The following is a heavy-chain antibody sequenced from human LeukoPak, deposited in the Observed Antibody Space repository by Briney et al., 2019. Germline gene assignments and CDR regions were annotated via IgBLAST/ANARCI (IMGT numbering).Heavy chain of an antibody. CDR2: IWYDETNK. CDR1: GFMFNNYD. CDR3: ARTAWNYFGSGNYYAPDY. J-gene: IGHJ4*02. D-gene: IGHD3-10*01. Sequence: GGSLRLSCAASGFMFNNYDMHWVRQTPGRGLEWVAMIWYDETNKYYTDSVKGRFTISRDNSKNTLYLQMNSLRVDDTAIYYCARTAWNYFGSGNYYAPDYWGQGTLVTVSS. V-gene: IGHV3-33*01.